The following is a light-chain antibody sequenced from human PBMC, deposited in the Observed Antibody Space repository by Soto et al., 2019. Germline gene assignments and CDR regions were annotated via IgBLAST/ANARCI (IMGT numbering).Light chain of an antibody. Sequence: DIVMTQSPATLSLSPGERATLSCRASQSVTTNLSWYQQIPGQAPRLLIYGASTRASGIPARFCGSGSAAEFTLPISSLQSEDFAVYYCRQYYNWSPYTFGQGTKVEIK. CDR2: GAS. J-gene: IGKJ2*01. CDR1: QSVTTN. CDR3: RQYYNWSPYT. V-gene: IGKV3-15*01.